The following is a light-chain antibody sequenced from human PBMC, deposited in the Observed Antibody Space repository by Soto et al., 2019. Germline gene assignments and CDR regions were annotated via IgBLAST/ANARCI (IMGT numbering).Light chain of an antibody. J-gene: IGKJ2*02. Sequence: EIVMTQSPATLSVSPGESATLSCRASQSIGITVAWYQQKPGQAPRLLMYGPSTRVTGIPARFSGSGSGTEFPLTISRLQSEDFAIYYCQQYNNWLRGTFGQGTKLAIK. CDR2: GPS. V-gene: IGKV3-15*01. CDR1: QSIGIT. CDR3: QQYNNWLRGT.